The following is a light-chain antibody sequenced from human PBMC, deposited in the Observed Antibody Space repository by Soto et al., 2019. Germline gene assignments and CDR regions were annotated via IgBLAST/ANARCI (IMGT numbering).Light chain of an antibody. CDR1: QGISSY. J-gene: IGKJ5*01. CDR2: AAS. Sequence: DIQLTQSPSFLSASVGDRFTITFRASQGISSYLAWYQQKPGKAPKLLIYAASTLQSGVPLRFSGSGSGTSFTLTISSLQPEDFATYYCQQLLSYPITFGQGTRLEI. CDR3: QQLLSYPIT. V-gene: IGKV1-9*01.